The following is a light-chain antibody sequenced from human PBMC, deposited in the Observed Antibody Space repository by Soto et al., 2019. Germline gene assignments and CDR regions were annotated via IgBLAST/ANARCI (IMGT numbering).Light chain of an antibody. Sequence: QSVLTQPPSASGTPGQRVTISCSGSSSNIGRNTVNWYQHLPGTAPKLLIYSNNIRPSGVPDRFFGSTSGTSASLAISGLQSEDEADYYCAAWDDRLNGHWVFGGGTKLTVL. CDR3: AAWDDRLNGHWV. CDR1: SSNIGRNT. J-gene: IGLJ3*02. V-gene: IGLV1-44*01. CDR2: SNN.